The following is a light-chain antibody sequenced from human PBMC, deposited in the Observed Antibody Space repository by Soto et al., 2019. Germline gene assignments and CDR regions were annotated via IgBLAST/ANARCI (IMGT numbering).Light chain of an antibody. CDR1: SSDIGGYNS. J-gene: IGLJ2*01. V-gene: IGLV2-8*01. CDR3: SSYAATNKVT. Sequence: QSALTQPPSASGSPGQSVTISCTGASSDIGGYNSVSWYQHHPAKAPKLIIYDVTKRPSGVPDRFSGSKSGNTASLTVSGLQAEDEADYFCSSYAATNKVTFGGGTKLFVL. CDR2: DVT.